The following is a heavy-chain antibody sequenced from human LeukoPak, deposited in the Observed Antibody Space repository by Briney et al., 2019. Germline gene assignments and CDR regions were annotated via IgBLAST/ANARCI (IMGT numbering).Heavy chain of an antibody. V-gene: IGHV4-61*01. CDR2: IYYSGST. J-gene: IGHJ4*02. CDR1: GGSFSSGSYY. Sequence: SETLSLTCTVSGGSFSSGSYYWSWIRQPPGKGLEWIGNIYYSGSTNYNPSLKSRVTISVDTSKNQFSLKLSSVTAADTAVYYCAREKNLLPTDWGQGTLVTVSS. CDR3: AREKNLLPTD.